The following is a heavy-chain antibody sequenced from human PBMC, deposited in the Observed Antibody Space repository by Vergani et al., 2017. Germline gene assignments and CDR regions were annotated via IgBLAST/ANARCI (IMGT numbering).Heavy chain of an antibody. J-gene: IGHJ1*01. V-gene: IGHV4-34*09. D-gene: IGHD6-13*01. CDR2: INHSGST. CDR1: GGSFSGYY. CDR3: ARGRVFIQH. Sequence: QVQLQESGPGLVKPSQTLSLTCAVYGGSFSGYYWSWIRQPPGKGLEWIGEINHSGSTNYNPSLKSRVTISVDTSKNQFSLKLSSVTAADTAVYYCARGRVFIQHWGQGTLVTVSS.